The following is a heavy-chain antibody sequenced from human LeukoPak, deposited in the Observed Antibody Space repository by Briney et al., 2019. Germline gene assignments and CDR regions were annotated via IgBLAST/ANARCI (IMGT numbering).Heavy chain of an antibody. Sequence: SETLSLTCTVSGGSISSYYWSWIRQPPGKGLEWIGYIYTSGSTNYNPSLKSRVTISVDTSKNQFSLKLSSVTAADTAVYYCAREGSGITIFGVVISRNWFDPWGQGTLVTVSS. J-gene: IGHJ5*02. V-gene: IGHV4-4*09. CDR1: GGSISSYY. CDR2: IYTSGST. D-gene: IGHD3-3*01. CDR3: AREGSGITIFGVVISRNWFDP.